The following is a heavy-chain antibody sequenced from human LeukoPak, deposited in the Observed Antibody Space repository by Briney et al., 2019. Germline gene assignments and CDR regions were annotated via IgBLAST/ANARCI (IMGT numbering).Heavy chain of an antibody. CDR2: ISAYNGNT. D-gene: IGHD1-26*01. CDR1: GYTFTSYG. CDR3: ARDLVGSSTLDY. Sequence: ASVKVSCKASGYTFTSYGISWVRQAPGQGLEWMGWISAYNGNTNYAQKLQGRVTMTTDTSTSTAYMELSSLRSEDTAVYYCARDLVGSSTLDYWGQGTLVTVSS. J-gene: IGHJ4*02. V-gene: IGHV1-18*01.